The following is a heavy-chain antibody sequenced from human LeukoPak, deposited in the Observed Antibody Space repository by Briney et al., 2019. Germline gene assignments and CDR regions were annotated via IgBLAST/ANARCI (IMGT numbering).Heavy chain of an antibody. D-gene: IGHD4-17*01. J-gene: IGHJ5*02. Sequence: PEASVKVSCKASGYTFTGYYMHWVRQAPGQGLEWMGWINPNSGGTNYAQKFQGRVTMTRDTSIGTAYMELSRLRSDDTAVYYCARWSTVTGAWGQGTLVTVSS. CDR3: ARWSTVTGA. CDR1: GYTFTGYY. CDR2: INPNSGGT. V-gene: IGHV1-2*02.